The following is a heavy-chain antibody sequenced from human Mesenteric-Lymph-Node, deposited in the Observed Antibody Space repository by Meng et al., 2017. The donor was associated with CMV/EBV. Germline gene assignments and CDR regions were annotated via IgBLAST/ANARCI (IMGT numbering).Heavy chain of an antibody. CDR1: GFTFSTYV. D-gene: IGHD1-26*01. V-gene: IGHV3-21*01. J-gene: IGHJ6*02. CDR3: AKSQREDDYYYYYGMDV. Sequence: GESLKISCAASGFTFSTYVINWVRQTPGKGLEWVSSISSSSTYKFYADSVKGRFTISRDNAKNSVYLQVHSLRAEDTAVYYCAKSQREDDYYYYYGMDVWGQGTTVTVSS. CDR2: ISSSSTYK.